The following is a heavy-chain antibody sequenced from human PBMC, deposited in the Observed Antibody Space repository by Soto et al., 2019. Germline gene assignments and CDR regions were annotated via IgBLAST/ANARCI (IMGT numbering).Heavy chain of an antibody. D-gene: IGHD2-2*01. CDR3: ARDGIPTQDCSSTSCPPWYSIDV. CDR1: GFTFSSYA. Sequence: QVQLLESGGGVVQPGRSLRLSCAASGFTFSSYAMHWVRQAPGKGLEWVAGISYDGSNKYYADSVKGRFTISRDNSKKALYLQMNGLRAEDTAVYYCARDGIPTQDCSSTSCPPWYSIDVWGQGTTVTVSS. CDR2: ISYDGSNK. J-gene: IGHJ6*02. V-gene: IGHV3-30-3*01.